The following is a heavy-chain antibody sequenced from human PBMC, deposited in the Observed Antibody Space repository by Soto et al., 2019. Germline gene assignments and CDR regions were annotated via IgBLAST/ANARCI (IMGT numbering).Heavy chain of an antibody. J-gene: IGHJ3*02. Sequence: QVQLVESGGGVAQPGRSLRLSCAASGFTFSSYGMHWVRQAPGKGLEWVAVISYDGSNKYYADSVKGRFTISRDNSKNTLYLQMNSLRAEDTAVYYCAKERRRYDSSGQDAFDIWGQGTMVTVSS. CDR2: ISYDGSNK. D-gene: IGHD3-22*01. CDR3: AKERRRYDSSGQDAFDI. CDR1: GFTFSSYG. V-gene: IGHV3-30*18.